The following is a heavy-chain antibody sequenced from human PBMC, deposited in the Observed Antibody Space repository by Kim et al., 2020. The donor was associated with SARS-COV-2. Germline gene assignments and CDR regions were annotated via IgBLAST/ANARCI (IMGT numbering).Heavy chain of an antibody. CDR1: GFSFSDAW. CDR3: TTAIIVVVPAAENWFEP. V-gene: IGHV3-15*01. J-gene: IGHJ5*02. Sequence: GGSLRLSCAASGFSFSDAWMSWVRQAPGKGLEWVARIKSKVDGGTTDYAAAVKGRFTVSRDDSKSALYLQMNSLKTEDTAMYYCTTAIIVVVPAAENWFEPWGQGTQVTVSS. CDR2: IKSKVDGGTT. D-gene: IGHD2-2*01.